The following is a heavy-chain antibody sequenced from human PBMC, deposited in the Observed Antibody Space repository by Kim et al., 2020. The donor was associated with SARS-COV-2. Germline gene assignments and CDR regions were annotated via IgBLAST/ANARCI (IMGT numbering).Heavy chain of an antibody. CDR1: GGSISRSNSH. Sequence: SETLSLTCTVSGGSISRSNSHWGWIRQPPGKGLEWIGSVYYSGSTFYNPSLKSRVTISVDTSENQLSLKLTSVTASDTAVYYGGRLEMTGIGGRGWFDPWGQGTLVTVSS. CDR2: VYYSGST. D-gene: IGHD1-1*01. J-gene: IGHJ5*02. CDR3: GRLEMTGIGGRGWFDP. V-gene: IGHV4-39*01.